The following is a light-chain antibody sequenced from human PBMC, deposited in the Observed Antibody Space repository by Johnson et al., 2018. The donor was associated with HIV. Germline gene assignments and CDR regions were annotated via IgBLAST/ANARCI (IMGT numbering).Light chain of an antibody. V-gene: IGLV1-51*02. Sequence: QSLLTQSPSVSAAPGQKVTISCSGSSSNIGNNYVSWYQQLPGTAPKLLIYENNKRPSGIPARFSGSKYGTSATLGITGLQAGDEADYYCGTWDSSLNGYVCATGTKVTVL. CDR1: SSNIGNNY. J-gene: IGLJ1*01. CDR3: GTWDSSLNGYV. CDR2: ENN.